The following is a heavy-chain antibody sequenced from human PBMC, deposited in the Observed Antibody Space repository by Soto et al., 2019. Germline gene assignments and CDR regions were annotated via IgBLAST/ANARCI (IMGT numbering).Heavy chain of an antibody. Sequence: ASETLSLTCTVSGGSISSSSFHWGWIRQPPGKGLEWIGSIYYSGSTYYSPSLKSRVTISVDTSKNQFSLKLSSVTAADTAVYYCGRRERATGTDWWFDPWGQGTLVT. J-gene: IGHJ5*02. CDR2: IYYSGST. CDR3: GRRERATGTDWWFDP. CDR1: GGSISSSSFH. V-gene: IGHV4-39*01. D-gene: IGHD6-13*01.